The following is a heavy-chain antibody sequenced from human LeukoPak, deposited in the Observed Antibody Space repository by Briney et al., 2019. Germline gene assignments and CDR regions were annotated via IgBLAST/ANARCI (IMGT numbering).Heavy chain of an antibody. V-gene: IGHV4-59*01. Sequence: SETLSLTCTVSGGSISSYYWSWIRQPPGKGLEWIRYIHYSGSTNYNPSLKSRVTISLDTSKNQFSLKLSSVTAADTAVYYCARVLGYSYGYPFDYWGQGTLVTVSS. CDR2: IHYSGST. CDR3: ARVLGYSYGYPFDY. J-gene: IGHJ4*02. CDR1: GGSISSYY. D-gene: IGHD5-18*01.